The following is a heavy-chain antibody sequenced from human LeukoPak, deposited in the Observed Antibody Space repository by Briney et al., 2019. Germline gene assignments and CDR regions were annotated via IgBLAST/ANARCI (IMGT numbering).Heavy chain of an antibody. CDR1: GFPFSEYW. Sequence: GGSLRLSCAASGFPFSEYWMDWVRQAPGKGVEWVANINQDGRIQYYADSVRGRFIISRNNAKNSLYLQMYSLRAEDTAIYFCSRSLDYLGPGALVPVSS. CDR3: SRSLDY. CDR2: INQDGRIQ. V-gene: IGHV3-7*01. J-gene: IGHJ4*02.